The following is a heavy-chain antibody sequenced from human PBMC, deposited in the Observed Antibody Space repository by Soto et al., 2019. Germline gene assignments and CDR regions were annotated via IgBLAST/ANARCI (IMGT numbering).Heavy chain of an antibody. CDR1: GFTFSSYW. Sequence: EVQLVESGGGLVQPGGSLRLSCAASGFTFSSYWMSWVRQAPGKGLEWVANIKQDGSEKYYVESVKGRFTISRDNAKNSLYLQMNSLTVEDPAVYYCATYCSRPSSYVDYWGQGTLVTVSS. J-gene: IGHJ4*02. CDR2: IKQDGSEK. D-gene: IGHD2-2*01. CDR3: ATYCSRPSSYVDY. V-gene: IGHV3-7*05.